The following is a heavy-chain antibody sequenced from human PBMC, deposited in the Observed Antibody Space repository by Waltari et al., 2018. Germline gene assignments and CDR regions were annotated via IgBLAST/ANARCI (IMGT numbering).Heavy chain of an antibody. CDR2: IYHSGST. V-gene: IGHV4-38-2*01. CDR3: ARVRGVPDAFDI. D-gene: IGHD2-8*01. CDR1: GYSISSGYY. Sequence: QVQLQESGPGLVKPSETLSLTCAVSGYSISSGYYWGWIRQPPGKGLEWIGSIYHSGSTYYNPSLKRRVTISVDTSKNQFSLKLSSVTAADTAVYYCARVRGVPDAFDIWGQGTMVTVSS. J-gene: IGHJ3*02.